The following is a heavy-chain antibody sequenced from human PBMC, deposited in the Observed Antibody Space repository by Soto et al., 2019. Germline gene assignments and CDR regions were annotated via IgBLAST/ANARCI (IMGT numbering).Heavy chain of an antibody. CDR2: IIPIFGTA. V-gene: IGHV1-69*12. D-gene: IGHD3-9*01. CDR3: AREALRYFDWLSYYFDY. J-gene: IGHJ4*02. Sequence: QVQLVQPGAEVKKPGSSVKVSCKASGGSFSSYAISWERQAPGQGLEWMGGIIPIFGTATYAQKFQGRVTITADESTSTADMDLSSLRSEDTAVYYCAREALRYFDWLSYYFDYWGQGTLVTVAS. CDR1: GGSFSSYA.